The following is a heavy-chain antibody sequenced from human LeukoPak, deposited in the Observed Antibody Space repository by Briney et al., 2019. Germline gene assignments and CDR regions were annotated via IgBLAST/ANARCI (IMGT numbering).Heavy chain of an antibody. CDR3: ARTMHYYDSSGYSHFDY. V-gene: IGHV1-69*13. J-gene: IGHJ4*02. Sequence: ASVKVSCKASGGTFSSYAISWVRQAPGQGLEWMGGIIPIFGTANYAQKFQGRVTITADESTSTAYMELSSLRSEDTAVYYCARTMHYYDSSGYSHFDYWGQGTLVTVSS. D-gene: IGHD3-22*01. CDR1: GGTFSSYA. CDR2: IIPIFGTA.